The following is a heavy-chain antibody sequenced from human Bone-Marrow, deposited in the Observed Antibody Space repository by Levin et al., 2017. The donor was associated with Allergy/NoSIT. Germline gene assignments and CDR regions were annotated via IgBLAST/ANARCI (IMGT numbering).Heavy chain of an antibody. V-gene: IGHV4-4*07. J-gene: IGHJ4*02. CDR2: SYIRGST. D-gene: IGHD3-10*01. CDR1: GASISDYY. Sequence: ASETLSLTCTVSGASISDYYWSWIRQPAGKGLEWIGRSYIRGSTSYGPSLKTRLTMSVDTSKSQFSLTLSSLTAADTAVYFCARDLSTYGFDYWGQGILVTVSS. CDR3: ARDLSTYGFDY.